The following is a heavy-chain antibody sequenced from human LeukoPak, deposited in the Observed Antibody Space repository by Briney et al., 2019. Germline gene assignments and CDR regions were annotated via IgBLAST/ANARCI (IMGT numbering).Heavy chain of an antibody. CDR3: AKKPFIVGATVDY. D-gene: IGHD1-26*01. CDR1: GFTFSNAW. J-gene: IGHJ4*02. V-gene: IGHV3-15*07. Sequence: GGSLRLSCAASGFTFSNAWMNWVRQAPGKGLEWVGRIKSKTDGGTTDYAAPVKGRFTISRDDSKNTLYLQMDSLRAEDTSVYYCAKKPFIVGATVDYWGQGTLVTVSS. CDR2: IKSKTDGGTT.